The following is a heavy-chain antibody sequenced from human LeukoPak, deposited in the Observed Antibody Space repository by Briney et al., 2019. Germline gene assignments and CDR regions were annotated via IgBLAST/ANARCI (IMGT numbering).Heavy chain of an antibody. D-gene: IGHD3-22*01. CDR2: IIPIFGIA. CDR1: GGTFSSYA. V-gene: IGHV1-69*13. CDR3: ARDLDSSGYYYYYYHGMDV. J-gene: IGHJ6*02. Sequence: EASVKVSCKASGGTFSSYAISWVRQAPGQGLEWMGGIIPIFGIANYAQKFQGRVTITADESTSTAYMELSSLRSEDTAVYYCARDLDSSGYYYYYYHGMDVWGQGTTVTVSS.